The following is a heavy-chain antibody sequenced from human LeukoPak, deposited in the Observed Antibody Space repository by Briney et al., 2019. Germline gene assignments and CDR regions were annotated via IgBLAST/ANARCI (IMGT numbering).Heavy chain of an antibody. D-gene: IGHD2-15*01. CDR1: GFTFSRYT. CDR2: ISTSSLYI. J-gene: IGHJ4*02. Sequence: PGGSLRLSCAASGFTFSRYTMNWVRQAPGKGLEWVSSISTSSLYIYYADSLKGQFTISRDNAKNSLYLQMNSLRAEDTAVYYCARSGLNRFDYWGQGTLVTVSS. V-gene: IGHV3-21*01. CDR3: ARSGLNRFDY.